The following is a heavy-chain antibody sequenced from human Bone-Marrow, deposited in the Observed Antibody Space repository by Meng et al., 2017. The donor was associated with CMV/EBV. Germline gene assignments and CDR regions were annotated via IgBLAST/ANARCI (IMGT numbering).Heavy chain of an antibody. CDR1: GFTFDDYA. J-gene: IGHJ6*02. CDR2: ISWNSGSI. D-gene: IGHD2-2*01. CDR3: AKDGYCSSTSCYDYYYYGMDV. Sequence: SLKSSCAASGFTFDDYAMHWVRQAPGKGLEWVSGISWNSGSIGYADSVKGRFTISRDNAKNSLYLQMNSLRAEDTALYYCAKDGYCSSTSCYDYYYYGMDVWGQGTTVTVSS. V-gene: IGHV3-9*01.